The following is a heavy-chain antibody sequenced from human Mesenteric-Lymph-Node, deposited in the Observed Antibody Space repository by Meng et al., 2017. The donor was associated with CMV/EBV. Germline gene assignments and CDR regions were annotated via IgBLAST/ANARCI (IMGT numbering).Heavy chain of an antibody. J-gene: IGHJ6*01. CDR3: ARFSATGAYYYGMDV. V-gene: IGHV4-59*02. CDR1: GAAVSRYY. Sequence: SQTLSLTCAVSGAAVSRYYWSWIRQPPGKGLEYIAFFYDSANTNYSPSLKSRASMSVDPSKSQVSLNLYSVTAADTAVYYCARFSATGAYYYGMDV. CDR2: FYDSANT. D-gene: IGHD3-10*01.